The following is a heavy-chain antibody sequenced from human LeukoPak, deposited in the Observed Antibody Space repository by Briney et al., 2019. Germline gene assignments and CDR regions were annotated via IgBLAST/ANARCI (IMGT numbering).Heavy chain of an antibody. D-gene: IGHD3-22*01. CDR2: MNPNSGGT. CDR3: ARVPYSDSSGDAFDI. V-gene: IGHV1-2*02. Sequence: ASVKVSCKASGYTLTGYYLHWVRQAPGQGLEWMGWMNPNSGGTKNAQKFQGRVTMTRDTSVSTAYMELSRLRSDDTAVYYCARVPYSDSSGDAFDIWGQGTLLTVSS. CDR1: GYTLTGYY. J-gene: IGHJ3*02.